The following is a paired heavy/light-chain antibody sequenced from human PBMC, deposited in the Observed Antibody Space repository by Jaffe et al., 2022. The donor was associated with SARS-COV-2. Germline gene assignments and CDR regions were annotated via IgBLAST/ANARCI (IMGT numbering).Heavy chain of an antibody. CDR3: ARAAPTYYGSGSRPDFDP. CDR2: ISYNGNI. V-gene: IGHV4-59*01. CDR1: GGSITNYY. D-gene: IGHD3-10*01. J-gene: IGHJ5*02. Sequence: QVLLQESGPGLVKPSETLSLTCSVSGGSITNYYWSWIRQSPGKGLEWIGYISYNGNINYNPSLKSRVTISVDTSKNQFSLRLISVTAADTAVYYCARAAPTYYGSGSRPDFDPWGQGTLVIVSS.
Light chain of an antibody. CDR1: SSDVGGYNY. Sequence: QSALTQPPSASGSPGQSVTISCTGTSSDVGGYNYVSWYQQKSGKAPKLIIYEVSKRPSGVPDRFSGSKSGNTASLTVSGLQAEDEADYYCCSYAGVNYLFFGGGTKLTVL. CDR3: CSYAGVNYLF. J-gene: IGLJ2*01. V-gene: IGLV2-8*01. CDR2: EVS.